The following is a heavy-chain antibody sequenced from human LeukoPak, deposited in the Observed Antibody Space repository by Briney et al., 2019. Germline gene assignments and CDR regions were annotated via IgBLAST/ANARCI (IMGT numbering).Heavy chain of an antibody. CDR2: ISSSSSYI. J-gene: IGHJ4*02. D-gene: IGHD3-22*01. CDR1: GFTFSSYS. Sequence: GGSLRLSCAASGFTFSSYSMNWVRQAPGKGLEWVSSISSSSSYIYYADSVKGRFTISRDNAKNSLYLQMNSLRAEDTAVYYCAREMGGVWYDSSGYYDYWGQGTLVTVSS. CDR3: AREMGGVWYDSSGYYDY. V-gene: IGHV3-21*01.